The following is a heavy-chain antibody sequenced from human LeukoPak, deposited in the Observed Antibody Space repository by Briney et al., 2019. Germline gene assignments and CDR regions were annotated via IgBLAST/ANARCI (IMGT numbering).Heavy chain of an antibody. CDR3: ARRAAAHLASDY. J-gene: IGHJ4*02. D-gene: IGHD6-13*01. CDR1: GGTFSSYA. V-gene: IGHV1-3*01. Sequence: ASVKVSCRASGGTFSSYAISWVRQAPGQRLEWMGWINAGNGNTKYSQKFQGRVTITRDTSASTAYMELSSLRSEDTAVYYCARRAAAHLASDYWGQGTLVTVSS. CDR2: INAGNGNT.